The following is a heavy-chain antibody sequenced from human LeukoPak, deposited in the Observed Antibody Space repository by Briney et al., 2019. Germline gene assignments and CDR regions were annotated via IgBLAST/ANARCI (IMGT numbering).Heavy chain of an antibody. CDR1: GFDFSSYE. J-gene: IGHJ5*02. D-gene: IGHD3-10*01. V-gene: IGHV3-48*03. CDR2: ISSSGSTI. CDR3: ARDVSGSGSYLFDP. Sequence: GGSLRLSCAASGFDFSSYEMNWVRQAPGKGLEGVSYISSSGSTIYYADSVKGRFTISRDNAKNSLYLQMNSLRAEDTAVYYCARDVSGSGSYLFDPWGQGTLVTVSS.